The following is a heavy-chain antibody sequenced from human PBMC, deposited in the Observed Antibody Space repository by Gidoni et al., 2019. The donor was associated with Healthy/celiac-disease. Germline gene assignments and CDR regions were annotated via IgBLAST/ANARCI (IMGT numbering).Heavy chain of an antibody. Sequence: QVQMVQSGAEVKKTGASVKVVCKAAGYTFTSYGIIWVRQAPGHGIERMGWICAYNGNTNYAQKLQGRVTMTTDTATRTAYRELRSLRSDDTAVYYCARVPGYDILTGYYRGGGICSYWGQGTLVTVSS. V-gene: IGHV1-18*01. D-gene: IGHD3-9*01. J-gene: IGHJ4*02. CDR1: GYTFTSYG. CDR3: ARVPGYDILTGYYRGGGICSY. CDR2: ICAYNGNT.